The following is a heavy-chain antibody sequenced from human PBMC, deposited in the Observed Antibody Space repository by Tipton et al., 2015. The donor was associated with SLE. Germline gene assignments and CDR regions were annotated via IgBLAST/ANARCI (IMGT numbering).Heavy chain of an antibody. V-gene: IGHV4-59*01. D-gene: IGHD1-26*01. CDR1: GGSLSGYY. Sequence: TLSLTCSVSGGSLSGYYWSWIRQPPGKGLECIGYIYSSGSTKYNPSLKSRVTISVDTSKNQFSLGLTSVTAADAAVYFCARGAVGVTPFDYWSQGTLVTVSS. J-gene: IGHJ4*02. CDR2: IYSSGST. CDR3: ARGAVGVTPFDY.